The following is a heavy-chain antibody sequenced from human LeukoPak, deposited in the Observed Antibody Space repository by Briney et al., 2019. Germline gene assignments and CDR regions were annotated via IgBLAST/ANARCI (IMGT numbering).Heavy chain of an antibody. D-gene: IGHD3-9*01. CDR1: GGSISSYY. CDR2: IYTSGST. V-gene: IGHV4-4*07. Sequence: SETLSLTCTVSGGSISSYYWSWIRQPAGKGLEWIGRIYTSGSTNYNPSLKSRVTISVATSKNQFSLKLSSVTAADTAVYYCARDRNDILTGYPENWFDPWGQGTLVTVSS. J-gene: IGHJ5*02. CDR3: ARDRNDILTGYPENWFDP.